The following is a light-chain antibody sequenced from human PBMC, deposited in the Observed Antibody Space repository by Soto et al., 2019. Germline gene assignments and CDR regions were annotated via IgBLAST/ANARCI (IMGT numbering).Light chain of an antibody. J-gene: IGKJ4*02. CDR1: QSFSSY. CDR2: DAS. Sequence: IVMTQSPATLSVSPGERATLSCRASQSFSSYLAWYQQKPGQSPRLLIYDASTRATGVPARFSGSASGTEFTLTINSLQSEDFAIYYCQQYNQWPLTFGRGTKVDIK. CDR3: QQYNQWPLT. V-gene: IGKV3-15*01.